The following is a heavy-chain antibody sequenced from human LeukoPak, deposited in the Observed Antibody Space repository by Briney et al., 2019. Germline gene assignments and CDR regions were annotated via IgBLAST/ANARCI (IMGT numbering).Heavy chain of an antibody. CDR3: ARGWGFEDIVVVPAAPYYYAMDV. CDR2: MNPNSGNT. J-gene: IGHJ6*02. Sequence: GASVKVSCKASGYTFTSYDINWVRQATGQGLEWMGWMNPNSGNTGYAQKFQGRVTMTRNTSISTAYMELSSLRSEDTAVYYCARGWGFEDIVVVPAAPYYYAMDVWGQGTTVTVSS. CDR1: GYTFTSYD. D-gene: IGHD2-2*01. V-gene: IGHV1-8*01.